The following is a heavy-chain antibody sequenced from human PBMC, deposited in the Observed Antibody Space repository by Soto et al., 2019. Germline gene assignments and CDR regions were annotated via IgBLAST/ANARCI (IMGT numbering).Heavy chain of an antibody. J-gene: IGHJ4*02. CDR1: GFTFSNYN. CDR2: ISGTGVYI. Sequence: GGSLRLSCVASGFTFSNYNMNWVRQAPGKGLEWVSHISGTGVYIHYADSVKGRFTISRDNAKNSLYLEMNSLRAEDTAVYYCARESEDLTSNFDYWGQGTLVTVSS. V-gene: IGHV3-21*06. CDR3: ARESEDLTSNFDY.